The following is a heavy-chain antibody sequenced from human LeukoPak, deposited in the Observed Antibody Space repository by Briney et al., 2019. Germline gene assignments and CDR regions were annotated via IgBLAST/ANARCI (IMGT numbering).Heavy chain of an antibody. V-gene: IGHV3-15*04. CDR1: GFSFSDAW. CDR3: TTYGSGRKFDY. D-gene: IGHD3-10*01. Sequence: GGSLRLSCAVSGFSFSDAWMSWVRQTPGKGLEWVGRIESKTDGGTTDYAALVKGRFTISRDDSTNTLYLQMNSLKSEDTAVYYCTTYGSGRKFDYWGQGVLVTVSS. J-gene: IGHJ4*02. CDR2: IESKTDGGTT.